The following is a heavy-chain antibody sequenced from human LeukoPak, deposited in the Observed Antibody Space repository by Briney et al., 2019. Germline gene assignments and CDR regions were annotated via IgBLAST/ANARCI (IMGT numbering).Heavy chain of an antibody. D-gene: IGHD5-12*01. CDR3: ARDSTPRYSGYDWVF. J-gene: IGHJ4*02. Sequence: GGSLRLSCTASGFVFSGYWMSWVRQAPGKGLEWLANINQHGSQTSYVDSVRGRFTVSRDNAKNSLYLQMNSLRADDTAVYYCARDSTPRYSGYDWVFWGRGTLVTVSS. CDR2: INQHGSQT. CDR1: GFVFSGYW. V-gene: IGHV3-7*01.